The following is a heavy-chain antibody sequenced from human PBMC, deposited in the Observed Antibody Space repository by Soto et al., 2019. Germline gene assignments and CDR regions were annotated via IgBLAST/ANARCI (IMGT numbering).Heavy chain of an antibody. CDR2: ISWNSGSI. CDR3: AKGSQGSWYAGAFDI. CDR1: GFTFDDYA. D-gene: IGHD6-13*01. V-gene: IGHV3-9*01. J-gene: IGHJ3*02. Sequence: EVQLVESGGGLVQPGRSLRLSCAASGFTFDDYAMHWVRQAPGKGLEWVSGISWNSGSIGYADSVKGRFTISRDNAKNSLYLQMNSLSAEDTALYYCAKGSQGSWYAGAFDIWGQGTMVTVSS.